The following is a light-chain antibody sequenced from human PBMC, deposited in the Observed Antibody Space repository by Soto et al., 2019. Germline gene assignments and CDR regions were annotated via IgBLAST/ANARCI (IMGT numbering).Light chain of an antibody. CDR3: TSYTTSSTVV. Sequence: QSALTQPASVSGSPGQSITISCTGTSSDVGAYNFVSWYQHHPGKAPKLLIYDVNNRPSGVSNRFSASKSGNTASLTLSGLQAEDEANYYCTSYTTSSTVVFGGGTQLTVL. J-gene: IGLJ2*01. CDR1: SSDVGAYNF. V-gene: IGLV2-14*03. CDR2: DVN.